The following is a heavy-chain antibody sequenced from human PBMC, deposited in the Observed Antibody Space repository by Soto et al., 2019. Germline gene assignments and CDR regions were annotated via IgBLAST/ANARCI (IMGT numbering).Heavy chain of an antibody. CDR3: AKDILRFLEWPQLTYFDY. J-gene: IGHJ4*02. D-gene: IGHD3-3*01. CDR2: VSATGGST. CDR1: GFTFSNYA. Sequence: GGSLRISCAACGFTFSNYAMGWVRQAAGKGLEWVSAVSATGGSTYYADSVKGRFTISRDNSKNTLYLQMNSLRAEDTAVYYCAKDILRFLEWPQLTYFDYWGQGSLVTVSS. V-gene: IGHV3-23*01.